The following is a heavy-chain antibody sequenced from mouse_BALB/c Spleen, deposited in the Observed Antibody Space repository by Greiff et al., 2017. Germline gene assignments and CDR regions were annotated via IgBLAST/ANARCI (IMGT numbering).Heavy chain of an antibody. CDR2: ISSGGST. CDR1: GFTFSSYA. D-gene: IGHD1-1*01. J-gene: IGHJ4*01. CDR3: AGGDYYAIMDY. Sequence: EVQLVESGGGLVKPGGSLKLSCAASGFTFSSYAMSWVRQTPEKRLEWVASISSGGSTYYPDSVKGRFTISRDNARNYLYLQMSSLRSEDTAMYYCAGGDYYAIMDYWGQGTSVTVSS. V-gene: IGHV5-6-5*01.